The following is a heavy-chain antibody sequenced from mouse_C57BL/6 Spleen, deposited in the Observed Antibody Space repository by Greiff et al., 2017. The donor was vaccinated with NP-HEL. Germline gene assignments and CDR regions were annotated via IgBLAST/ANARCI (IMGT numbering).Heavy chain of an antibody. Sequence: VQLQQPGAELVRPGSSVKLSCKASGYTFTSYWMHWVKQRPIQGLEWIGNIDPSDSETHYNQKFKDKATLTVDKSSSTAYMRLSSLTSEDSAVYYCARRGYGRGAMDYWGQGTSVTVSS. J-gene: IGHJ4*01. CDR2: IDPSDSET. V-gene: IGHV1-52*01. CDR1: GYTFTSYW. D-gene: IGHD1-1*01. CDR3: ARRGYGRGAMDY.